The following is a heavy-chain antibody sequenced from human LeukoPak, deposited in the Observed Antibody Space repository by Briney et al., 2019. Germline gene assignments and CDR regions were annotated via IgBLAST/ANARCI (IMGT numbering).Heavy chain of an antibody. CDR2: ISGSGGST. D-gene: IGHD2-15*01. CDR1: GFTFSSYA. Sequence: PGGSLRLSCAASGFTFSSYAMSWVRQAPGKGLEWVSAISGSGGSTYYADSVKGRFTISRDNSKNTLYLQMNSLRAEDTAVYYCAKGNYKVVAAPMDYGGQGTLVTVSS. J-gene: IGHJ4*02. V-gene: IGHV3-23*01. CDR3: AKGNYKVVAAPMDY.